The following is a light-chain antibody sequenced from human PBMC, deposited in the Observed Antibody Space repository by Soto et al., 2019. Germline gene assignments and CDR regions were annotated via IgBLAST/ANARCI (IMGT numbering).Light chain of an antibody. CDR1: QAVNTR. J-gene: IGKJ5*01. V-gene: IGKV3-11*01. CDR3: QQRSNWPPIT. Sequence: EIVLTQSPATLSSFPGERATLSCRASQAVNTRLAWYQHKPGQAPGLLIYDASNRATGIPARFSGSGSGTDFTLTISSLEPEDFAVYYCQQRSNWPPITFGQGTRLEIK. CDR2: DAS.